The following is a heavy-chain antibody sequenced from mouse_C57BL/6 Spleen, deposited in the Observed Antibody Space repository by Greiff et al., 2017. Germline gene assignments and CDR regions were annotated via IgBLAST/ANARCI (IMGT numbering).Heavy chain of an antibody. J-gene: IGHJ2*01. CDR2: ISSGSSTI. V-gene: IGHV5-17*01. CDR3: ARPHYYDGSSSFDY. D-gene: IGHD1-1*01. Sequence: EVKLMESGGGLVKPGGSLTLSCAASGFTFSDYGMHWVRQAPEKGLEWVAYISSGSSTIYYADTVKGRFPISRDNAKNTLFLQMTSLMSEDTAMYYSARPHYYDGSSSFDYWGQGTTLTVSS. CDR1: GFTFSDYG.